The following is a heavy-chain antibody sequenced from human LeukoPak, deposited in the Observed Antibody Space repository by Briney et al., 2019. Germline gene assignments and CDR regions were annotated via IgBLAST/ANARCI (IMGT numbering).Heavy chain of an antibody. CDR2: INPNSGGT. CDR1: GYTFTGYY. D-gene: IGHD6-6*01. CDR3: ARGSDSSSLLIDY. V-gene: IGHV1-2*02. Sequence: ASVKVSCKASGYTFTGYYMHWVRQAPGQGLEWMGWINPNSGGTNYAQKFQGRVTMTRDTSISTAYMELSRLRSDDTAVYYCARGSDSSSLLIDYWGQGTLVTVSS. J-gene: IGHJ4*02.